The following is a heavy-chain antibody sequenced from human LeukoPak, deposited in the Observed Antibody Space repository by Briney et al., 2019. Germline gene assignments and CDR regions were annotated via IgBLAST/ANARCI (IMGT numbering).Heavy chain of an antibody. Sequence: PSETLSLTCTVSGGSISSSSYYWGWIRQPPGKGLEWIGSIYYSGSTYYNPSLKSRVTISVDTSKNQFSLKLSSVTAADTAVYYCARLKLVLFDYWGQGTLVTVSS. CDR2: IYYSGST. CDR1: GGSISSSSYY. V-gene: IGHV4-39*07. J-gene: IGHJ4*02. D-gene: IGHD6-6*01. CDR3: ARLKLVLFDY.